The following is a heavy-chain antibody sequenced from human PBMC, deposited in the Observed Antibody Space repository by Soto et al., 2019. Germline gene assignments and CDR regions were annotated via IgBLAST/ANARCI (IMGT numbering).Heavy chain of an antibody. J-gene: IGHJ6*02. CDR2: ISYDGNNK. V-gene: IGHV3-30*18. Sequence: QVQLVESGGGVVQPGRSLRLSCAASGFIFSTYGMHWVRQAPGKGLEWLSVISYDGNNKYYADSVKGRFTISRDNSNNTLYLQMTGLRPEDTAVYYWAKDVRACYYYGMDVWGQGTTVSVSS. CDR3: AKDVRACYYYGMDV. CDR1: GFIFSTYG.